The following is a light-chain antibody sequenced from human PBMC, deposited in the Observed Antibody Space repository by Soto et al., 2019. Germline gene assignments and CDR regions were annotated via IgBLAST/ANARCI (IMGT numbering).Light chain of an antibody. V-gene: IGLV1-44*01. CDR1: SSNIGRNS. Sequence: QSVLTQPPSASGTPGQRVTISCSGSSSNIGRNSVNWYKQLPGAAPKLLISSNNRRPSGVPDRFSGSKSGTAASLAISGLQSEDEADYYCAAWDDSLNGPVFGGGTKLTVL. CDR3: AAWDDSLNGPV. J-gene: IGLJ3*02. CDR2: SNN.